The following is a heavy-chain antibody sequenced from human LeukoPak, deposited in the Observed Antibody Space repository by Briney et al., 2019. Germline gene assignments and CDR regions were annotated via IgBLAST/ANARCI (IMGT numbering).Heavy chain of an antibody. Sequence: GGSLRLSCAASGFTFSSNWMLWVRQAPGKGLVWVSRIDTDGGNTNYADSVKGRFTISRDNAKNTLYLQMNSLRAEDTAVYYCARDRRGSYPPGYYFDYWGQGTLVTVSS. D-gene: IGHD1-26*01. V-gene: IGHV3-74*01. CDR3: ARDRRGSYPPGYYFDY. CDR1: GFTFSSNW. CDR2: IDTDGGNT. J-gene: IGHJ4*02.